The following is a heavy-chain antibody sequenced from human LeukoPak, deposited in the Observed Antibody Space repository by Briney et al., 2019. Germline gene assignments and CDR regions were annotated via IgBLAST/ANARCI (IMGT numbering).Heavy chain of an antibody. V-gene: IGHV1-2*02. CDR3: AIRGYSGYGQYYYYYYYMDV. D-gene: IGHD5-12*01. CDR2: INPNSGGT. CDR1: GYTFTGYY. J-gene: IGHJ6*03. Sequence: ASVKVSCKASGYTFTGYYMHWVRQAPGQGLEWMGWINPNSGGTNYAQKFQGRVTMTRDTSISTAYMELSRLRSDDTAVYYCAIRGYSGYGQYYYYYYYMDVWGKGTTVTVSS.